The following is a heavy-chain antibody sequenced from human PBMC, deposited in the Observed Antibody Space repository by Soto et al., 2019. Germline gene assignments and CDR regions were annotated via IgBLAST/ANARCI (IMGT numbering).Heavy chain of an antibody. CDR1: GFTFSRYP. Sequence: EVQLVESGVGLVQPGGSLRLSCAASGFTFSRYPMHWVRQAPGKGLVWVSRINSDGSSTRYADSVKGRFTVSRDNAKNTLYLEMNSLRAEDTAVYYCARGSSYALDYWGQGTLVTVSS. J-gene: IGHJ4*02. V-gene: IGHV3-74*01. CDR2: INSDGSST. D-gene: IGHD3-16*01. CDR3: ARGSSYALDY.